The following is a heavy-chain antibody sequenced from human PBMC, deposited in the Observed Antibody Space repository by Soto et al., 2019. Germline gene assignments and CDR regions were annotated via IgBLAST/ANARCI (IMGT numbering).Heavy chain of an antibody. CDR2: ISYDGSNK. J-gene: IGHJ6*02. D-gene: IGHD4-4*01. Sequence: PGGSLRLSCAASGFTFSSYAMHWVRQAPGKGLEWVAVISYDGSNKYYADSVKGRFTISRDNSKNTLYLQMNSLRAEDTAVYYCARDYYSNYGGYYGMDVWGQGTKVTVYS. CDR3: ARDYYSNYGGYYGMDV. V-gene: IGHV3-30-3*01. CDR1: GFTFSSYA.